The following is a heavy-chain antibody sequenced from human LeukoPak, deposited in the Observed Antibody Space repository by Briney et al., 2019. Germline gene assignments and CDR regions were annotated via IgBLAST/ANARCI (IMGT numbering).Heavy chain of an antibody. CDR3: AKDRGYCTNGVCYRIDF. V-gene: IGHV3-30*18. D-gene: IGHD2-8*01. CDR2: ISYDGSNK. Sequence: GGSLRLSCAASGFTFRSYGMHWVRQAPGKGLEWVAIISYDGSNKYYADSVKGRFTISRDNSKNTLFLQMNSLRAEDTAVYYCAKDRGYCTNGVCYRIDFWGQGSLVTVSS. CDR1: GFTFRSYG. J-gene: IGHJ4*02.